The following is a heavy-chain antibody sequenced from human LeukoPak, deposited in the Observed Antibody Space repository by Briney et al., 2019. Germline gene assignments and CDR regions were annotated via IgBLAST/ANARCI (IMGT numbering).Heavy chain of an antibody. CDR2: IYYSGST. Sequence: PSETLSLTCTVSGGSISSSSYYWGWIRQPPGKGLEWIGSIYYSGSTYYNPSLKSRVTISVDTSKNQFSLKLSSVTAADTAVYYCARGGATVTAPGWFDPWGQGTLVTVSS. J-gene: IGHJ5*02. CDR3: ARGGATVTAPGWFDP. V-gene: IGHV4-39*01. D-gene: IGHD4-11*01. CDR1: GGSISSSSYY.